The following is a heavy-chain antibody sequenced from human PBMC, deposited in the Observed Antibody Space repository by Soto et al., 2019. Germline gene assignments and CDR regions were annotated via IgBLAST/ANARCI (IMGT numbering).Heavy chain of an antibody. D-gene: IGHD3-22*01. CDR3: ARDRGITMIVVVSRICYYGMDV. Sequence: SVKVSCKASGGTFSSYAISWVRQAPGQGLEWMGGIIPIFGTANYAQKFQGRVTITADESTSTAYMELSSLRSEDTAVYYCARDRGITMIVVVSRICYYGMDVWGQGTTVTV. J-gene: IGHJ6*02. V-gene: IGHV1-69*13. CDR2: IIPIFGTA. CDR1: GGTFSSYA.